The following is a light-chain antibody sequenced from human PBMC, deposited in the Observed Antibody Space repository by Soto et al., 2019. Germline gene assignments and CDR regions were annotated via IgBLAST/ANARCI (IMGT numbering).Light chain of an antibody. CDR3: QQYGSSPET. CDR2: GAS. CDR1: QSVSSSY. V-gene: IGKV3-20*01. J-gene: IGKJ4*01. Sequence: EIVLTQSPGTLSLSPGERATLSCRASQSVSSSYLAWYQQKPGQAPRLLIYGASSRATGIPDRFSGSGSGTDFTLTISRLEPEDFAVDYCQQYGSSPETFGGGTKVEIK.